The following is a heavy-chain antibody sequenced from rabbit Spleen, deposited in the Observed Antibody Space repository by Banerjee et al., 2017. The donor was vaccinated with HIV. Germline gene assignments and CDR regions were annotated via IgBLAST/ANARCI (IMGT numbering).Heavy chain of an antibody. Sequence: QQQLVESGGGLVQPEGSLTLTCTVSGFDFSSYYYMCWVRQAPGKGLEWIACIWRGSATDYANWAKGRFTISKTSSTTVTLQMTSLTAADTATYFCARDTSSSFSSYGMDLWGQGTLVTVS. CDR2: IWRGSAT. CDR3: ARDTSSSFSSYGMDL. V-gene: IGHV1S45*01. J-gene: IGHJ6*01. CDR1: GFDFSSYYY. D-gene: IGHD1-1*01.